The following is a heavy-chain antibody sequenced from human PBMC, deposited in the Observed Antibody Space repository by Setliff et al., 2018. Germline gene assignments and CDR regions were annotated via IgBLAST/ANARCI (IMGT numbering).Heavy chain of an antibody. V-gene: IGHV1-18*01. CDR3: VRGGNTYAFNWFDP. D-gene: IGHD5-18*01. CDR2: ISTYNGDT. Sequence: ASVKVSCKASGYTFTSYGISWVRQAPGQGLEWMGWISTYNGDTDYAQKLQDRLTMTTDTSTSTVYMELRSLRSDDTAVYYCVRGGNTYAFNWFDPWGQGTLVTVSS. J-gene: IGHJ5*02. CDR1: GYTFTSYG.